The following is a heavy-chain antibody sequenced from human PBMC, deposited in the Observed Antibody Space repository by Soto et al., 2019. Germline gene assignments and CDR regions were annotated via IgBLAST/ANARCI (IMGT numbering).Heavy chain of an antibody. V-gene: IGHV1-69*01. CDR3: ATALGCRSTSCTLDY. CDR2: IIPVSGAA. J-gene: IGHJ4*02. D-gene: IGHD2-2*01. Sequence: QVQLVQSGDEVKKPGSSVKVSCKASGGTFGSYAFSWVRQAPGQGLEWMGGIIPVSGAAHYAQKFQGRVTITADEPTSTAYMELSSLSSQDTAVYYCATALGCRSTSCTLDYWGQGTRVIVSS. CDR1: GGTFGSYA.